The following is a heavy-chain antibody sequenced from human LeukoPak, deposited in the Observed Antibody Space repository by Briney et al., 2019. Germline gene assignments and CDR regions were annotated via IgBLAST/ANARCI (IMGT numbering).Heavy chain of an antibody. J-gene: IGHJ6*02. D-gene: IGHD2/OR15-2a*01. CDR2: LSSSGGST. V-gene: IGHV3-23*01. CDR1: GFTFSSYA. CDR3: AKALSGYSTTDV. Sequence: GGSLRLSCAASGFTFSSYAMNWVRQAPGKGLEWVSGLSSSGGSTYFADSVKGRFTISRDNSKNTLYLQMNSLRAEDTAVYYCAKALSGYSTTDVWGQGTTVTVSS.